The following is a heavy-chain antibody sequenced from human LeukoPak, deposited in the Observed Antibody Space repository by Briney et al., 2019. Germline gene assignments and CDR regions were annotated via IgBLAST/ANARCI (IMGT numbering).Heavy chain of an antibody. CDR2: IYFGGTT. J-gene: IGHJ3*01. Sequence: SETLSLTCAVSGGSIRTSTYYWGWIRQPPGKGLEWIGSIYFGGTTYYNPSLKSPVTISVDTSKNQFSLKLSSVTAADTAVYYCARHDSSGPYNAFDVWGQGTMVTVSS. D-gene: IGHD3-22*01. V-gene: IGHV4-39*01. CDR1: GGSIRTSTYY. CDR3: ARHDSSGPYNAFDV.